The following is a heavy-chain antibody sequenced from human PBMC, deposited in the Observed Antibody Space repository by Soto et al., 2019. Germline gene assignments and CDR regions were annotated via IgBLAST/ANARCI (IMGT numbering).Heavy chain of an antibody. V-gene: IGHV4-34*01. CDR2: INHSGST. CDR3: ARGGYCYGYGYSSSWYGAFGY. D-gene: IGHD6-13*01. J-gene: IGHJ4*02. CDR1: GGSFSGYY. Sequence: PSETLSLTCAVYGGSFSGYYWSWIRQPPGKGLEWIGEINHSGSTNYNPALKSRVTISVDTSKIPFSLKLSSVTAADTAVYYCARGGYCYGYGYSSSWYGAFGYWGQGTLVTVSS.